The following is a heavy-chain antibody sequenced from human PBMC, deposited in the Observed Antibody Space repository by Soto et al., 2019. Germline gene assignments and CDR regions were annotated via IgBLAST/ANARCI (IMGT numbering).Heavy chain of an antibody. D-gene: IGHD2-15*01. V-gene: IGHV1-2*04. CDR1: GYTFTGYY. J-gene: IGHJ4*02. Sequence: GASVKVSCKASGYTFTGYYMHWVRQAPGQGLEWMGWINPNSGGTNYAQKFQGWVTMTRDTSISTAYMELSRLRSDDTAVYYGAIVALGYFSRGSCLGPFDYRGQETLVPVSS. CDR2: INPNSGGT. CDR3: AIVALGYFSRGSCLGPFDY.